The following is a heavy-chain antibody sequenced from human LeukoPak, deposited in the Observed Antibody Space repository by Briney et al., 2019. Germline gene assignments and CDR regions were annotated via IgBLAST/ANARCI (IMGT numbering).Heavy chain of an antibody. CDR2: ISGSGSST. Sequence: QPGRSLRLSCAASGFTFSSHGMHWVRQAPGKGLEWVSAISGSGSSTYYADSVKGRFTISRDNSKSTLYLQMNSLRAEDTAVYYCVVVVAATTGLFAFWGQGTMVTVSS. CDR1: GFTFSSHG. V-gene: IGHV3-23*01. J-gene: IGHJ3*01. D-gene: IGHD2-15*01. CDR3: VVVVAATTGLFAF.